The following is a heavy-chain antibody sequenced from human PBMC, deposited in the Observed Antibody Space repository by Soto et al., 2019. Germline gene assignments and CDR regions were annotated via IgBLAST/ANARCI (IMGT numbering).Heavy chain of an antibody. J-gene: IGHJ6*02. Sequence: PGESLKISCKGSGFTFSSYGMHWVRQAPGKGLEWVAVISYDGSSKYYADSVKGRFTISRDNSKNTLYLQMNSLRAEDTAVYYCAKVDSNHYYGMDVWGQGTTVTVSS. CDR3: AKVDSNHYYGMDV. V-gene: IGHV3-30*18. CDR2: ISYDGSSK. CDR1: GFTFSSYG. D-gene: IGHD4-4*01.